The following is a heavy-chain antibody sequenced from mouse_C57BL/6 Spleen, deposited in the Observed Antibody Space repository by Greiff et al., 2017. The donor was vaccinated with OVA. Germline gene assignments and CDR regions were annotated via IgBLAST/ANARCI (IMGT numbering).Heavy chain of an antibody. D-gene: IGHD2-1*01. CDR3: VRYGNFYAMDY. CDR2: IRSKSNNYAT. V-gene: IGHV10-1*01. J-gene: IGHJ4*01. Sequence: EVKLMESGGGLVQPKGSLKLSCAASGFSFNTYAMNWVRQAPGKGLEWVARIRSKSNNYATYYADSVKDRFTISRDDSESMLYLQMNNLKTEDTAMYYCVRYGNFYAMDYWGQGTSVTVSS. CDR1: GFSFNTYA.